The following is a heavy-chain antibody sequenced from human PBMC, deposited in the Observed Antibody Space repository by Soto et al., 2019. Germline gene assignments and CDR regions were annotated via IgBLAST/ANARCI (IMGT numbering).Heavy chain of an antibody. CDR3: ARDWGSSGWPN. J-gene: IGHJ4*02. D-gene: IGHD6-19*01. Sequence: KTSETLSLTCTVSGHSLSSGGYYWSWIRQHPGKGLEWVGYIYFTGSTLYNPSLKSRLAMSLDTSKNQFSLKLGSVTAADTAIYYGARDWGSSGWPNWGPGTLVTVPQ. CDR2: IYFTGST. CDR1: GHSLSSGGYY. V-gene: IGHV4-31*03.